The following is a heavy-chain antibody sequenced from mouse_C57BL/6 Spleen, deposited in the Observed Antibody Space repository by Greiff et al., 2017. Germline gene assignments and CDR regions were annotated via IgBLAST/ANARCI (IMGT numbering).Heavy chain of an antibody. D-gene: IGHD3-3*01. Sequence: QVHVKQPGAELVMPGASVKLSCKASGYTFTSYWMHWVKQRPGQGLEWIGEIDPSDSYTNYNQKFKGKSTLTVDKSSSTAYMQLSSLTSEDSAVYYCARSKGGGQGFDYWGQGTTLTVSS. V-gene: IGHV1-69*01. J-gene: IGHJ2*01. CDR1: GYTFTSYW. CDR3: ARSKGGGQGFDY. CDR2: IDPSDSYT.